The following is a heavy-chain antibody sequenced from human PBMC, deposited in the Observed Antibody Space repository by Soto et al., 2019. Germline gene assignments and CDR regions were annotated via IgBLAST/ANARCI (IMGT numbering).Heavy chain of an antibody. D-gene: IGHD1-26*01. V-gene: IGHV4-31*03. CDR1: GGSISSGGYY. CDR3: AISYIEWDRVAFDI. Sequence: PSETLSLTCTVSGGSISSGGYYWSWIRQHPGKGLEWIGYIYYSGSTYYNPSLKSRVTISVDTSKNQFSLKLSSVTAADTAVYYCAISYIEWDRVAFDIWGQGTMVTVSS. CDR2: IYYSGST. J-gene: IGHJ3*02.